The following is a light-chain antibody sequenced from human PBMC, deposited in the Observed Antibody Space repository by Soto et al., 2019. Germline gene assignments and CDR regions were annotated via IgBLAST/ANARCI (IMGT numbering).Light chain of an antibody. CDR3: QKYNTVPAT. CDR2: SAS. V-gene: IGKV1-27*01. Sequence: IQMTQSPPSLSSSLRNKGTITCPASPGIGNSLAWYQQKPGTVPKLLIYSASTLQSGVPSRFSGSGSGTDFTLTISSLQPEDVAAYYCQKYNTVPATFGQGTRLEIK. CDR1: PGIGNS. J-gene: IGKJ5*01.